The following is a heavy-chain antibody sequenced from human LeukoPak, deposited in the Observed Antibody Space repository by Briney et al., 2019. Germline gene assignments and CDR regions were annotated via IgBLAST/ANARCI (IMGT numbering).Heavy chain of an antibody. CDR2: ISGSGDST. J-gene: IGHJ4*02. D-gene: IGHD7-27*01. CDR1: GFTFSSYA. Sequence: GGSLRLSCAASGFTFSSYAVSWVRQAPGKGLEWVSTISGSGDSTYYADSVKGRFTISRDNSKNTLYLQMNSLRAEDTAVYYCAKSDLGRQFDYWGQGTLVTVSS. V-gene: IGHV3-23*01. CDR3: AKSDLGRQFDY.